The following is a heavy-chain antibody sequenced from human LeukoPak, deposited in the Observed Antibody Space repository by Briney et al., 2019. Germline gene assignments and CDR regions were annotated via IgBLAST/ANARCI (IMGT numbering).Heavy chain of an antibody. CDR3: ARDNTRGPYFDL. CDR1: GFTFSNYA. CDR2: ISFDGSNK. J-gene: IGHJ2*01. D-gene: IGHD1-26*01. V-gene: IGHV3-30*04. Sequence: PGRSPRLSCAASGFTFSNYAMHWVRQAPGKGLEWVAVISFDGSNKYFAGSVKGRFTISRDNSKNTLYLQMSGLRAEDTAVYYCARDNTRGPYFDLWGRGTLVTVSS.